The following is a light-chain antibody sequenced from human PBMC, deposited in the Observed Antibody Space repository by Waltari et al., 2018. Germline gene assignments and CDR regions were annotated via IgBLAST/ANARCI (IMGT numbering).Light chain of an antibody. CDR1: GSNIGAGHV. J-gene: IGLJ3*02. CDR3: QSYDTSLSVV. Sequence: QSVLTQPPSVSGAPGQRVTLSCTGSGSNIGAGHVFNWYQQLPRAAPKPRIYGSTSRPLGVPARFFGSTSGTSASLAITGLQAEDEADYYCQSYDTSLSVVFGGGTKLTVL. V-gene: IGLV1-40*01. CDR2: GST.